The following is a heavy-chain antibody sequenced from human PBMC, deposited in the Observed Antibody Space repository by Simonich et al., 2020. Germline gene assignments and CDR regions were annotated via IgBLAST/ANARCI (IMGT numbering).Heavy chain of an antibody. CDR2: INPTSGGT. D-gene: IGHD6-13*01. J-gene: IGHJ2*01. CDR1: GYTFTGYY. CDR3: ARGGVRSSSWYWYFDL. V-gene: IGHV1-2*02. Sequence: QVQLVQSGAEVKKPGSSVKVSCKASGYTFTGYYMHWVRQAPGKGLEWLVGINPTSGGTNYEQKVKGRVTMTRDTSISTAYMELSRLRSDDTAVYYCARGGVRSSSWYWYFDLWGRGTLVTVSS.